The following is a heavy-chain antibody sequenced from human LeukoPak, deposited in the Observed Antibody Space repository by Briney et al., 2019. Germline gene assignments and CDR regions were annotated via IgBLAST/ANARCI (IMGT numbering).Heavy chain of an antibody. CDR3: ARVGLKLAVAGTSHTPFDY. CDR1: GYSISSGYY. Sequence: PSETLSLTCTVSGYSISSGYYWGWIRQPPGKGLEWIGSIYHSGSTYYNPSLKSRVTISVDTSKNQFSLKLSSVTAADTAVYYCARVGLKLAVAGTSHTPFDYWGQGTLVTVSS. D-gene: IGHD6-19*01. V-gene: IGHV4-38-2*02. CDR2: IYHSGST. J-gene: IGHJ4*02.